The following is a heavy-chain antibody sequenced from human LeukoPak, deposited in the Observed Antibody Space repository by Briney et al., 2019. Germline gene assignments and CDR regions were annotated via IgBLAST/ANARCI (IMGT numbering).Heavy chain of an antibody. D-gene: IGHD3-10*01. V-gene: IGHV3-30*03. Sequence: PGGSLRLSCGASGFTFSSYGMHWVRQAPGKGLEWVAVISYDGSNKYYADSVKGRFTISRDNSKNTLYLQMNSLRAEDTAVYYCARDDSPQDSGRYFDAFDMWGQGTMVTVSS. CDR1: GFTFSSYG. CDR2: ISYDGSNK. CDR3: ARDDSPQDSGRYFDAFDM. J-gene: IGHJ3*02.